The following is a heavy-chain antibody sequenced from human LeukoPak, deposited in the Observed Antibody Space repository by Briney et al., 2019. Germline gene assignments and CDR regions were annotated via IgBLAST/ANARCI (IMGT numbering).Heavy chain of an antibody. Sequence: ASVKVSCKASGYTFTGYYMHWVRQAPGQGLEWMGWINPNTGGTNYAQKFQGRVTMTRDTSISTAYMDLSRLRSDDTAVYYCARGYCVGGSCYNLFDYWGQGTLVTVSS. CDR1: GYTFTGYY. CDR2: INPNTGGT. CDR3: ARGYCVGGSCYNLFDY. J-gene: IGHJ4*02. D-gene: IGHD2-15*01. V-gene: IGHV1-2*02.